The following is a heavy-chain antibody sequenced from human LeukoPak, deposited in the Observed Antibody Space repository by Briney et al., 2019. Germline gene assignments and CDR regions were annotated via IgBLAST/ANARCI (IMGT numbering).Heavy chain of an antibody. Sequence: GSSVKVSCKASGGTFSSYAISWVRQAPGQGLEWMGRIIPILGIANYAQKFQGRVTMTRDTSTSTVYMELSSLRSEDTAVYYCASTGSSRQFDPWGQGTLITVSS. CDR2: IIPILGIA. D-gene: IGHD2-2*01. V-gene: IGHV1-69*04. CDR1: GGTFSSYA. CDR3: ASTGSSRQFDP. J-gene: IGHJ5*02.